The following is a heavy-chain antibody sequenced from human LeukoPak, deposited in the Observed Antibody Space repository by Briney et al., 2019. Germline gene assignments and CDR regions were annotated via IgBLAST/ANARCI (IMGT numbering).Heavy chain of an antibody. D-gene: IGHD7-27*01. CDR1: GFTFSSYS. V-gene: IGHV3-21*01. J-gene: IGHJ4*02. CDR3: ARETGYPGYFDY. Sequence: PGGSLRLSCAASGFTFSSYSMNWVRQAPGKGLEWVSSISSSSSYIYYADSVKGRLTISRDNAKNSLYLQMNSLRAEDTAVYCCARETGYPGYFDYWGQGTLVTVSS. CDR2: ISSSSSYI.